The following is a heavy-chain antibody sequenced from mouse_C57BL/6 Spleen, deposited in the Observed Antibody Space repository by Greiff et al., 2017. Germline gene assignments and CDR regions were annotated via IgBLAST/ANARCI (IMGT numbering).Heavy chain of an antibody. J-gene: IGHJ2*01. D-gene: IGHD2-3*01. CDR1: GYTFTSYW. Sequence: VQLQQPGAELVKPGASVKLSCKASGYTFTSYWMQWVKQRPGQGLEWIGEIDPSDSYTNYNQKFKGKATLTVDTSSSTAYMQLSSLTSEDSAVYYCATHDGCFYFDYWGQGTTLTVSS. CDR3: ATHDGCFYFDY. V-gene: IGHV1-50*01. CDR2: IDPSDSYT.